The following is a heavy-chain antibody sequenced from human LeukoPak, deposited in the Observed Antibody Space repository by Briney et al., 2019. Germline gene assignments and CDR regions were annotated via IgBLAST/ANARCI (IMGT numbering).Heavy chain of an antibody. D-gene: IGHD1-1*01. CDR3: ARDSRTTTAFDI. Sequence: SETLSLTCTVSGGSISSYYWSWIRQPPGKGLEWIGYVYYSESTNYNPSLKSRVSISVDTSKNQFSLKLSSVTAADTAVYHCARDSRTTTAFDIWGQGTMVTVSS. V-gene: IGHV4-59*01. CDR2: VYYSEST. CDR1: GGSISSYY. J-gene: IGHJ3*02.